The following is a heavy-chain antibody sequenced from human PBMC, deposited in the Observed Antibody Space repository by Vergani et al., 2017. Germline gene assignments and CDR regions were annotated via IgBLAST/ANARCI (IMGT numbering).Heavy chain of an antibody. D-gene: IGHD3/OR15-3a*01. CDR2: ISSSSSYI. CDR3: ASDQGLVKDY. J-gene: IGHJ4*02. Sequence: EVQLVESGGGLVKPGGSLRLSCAASGFTFSSYSMNWVRQAPGKGLEWVSSISSSSSYIYYADSVKGRFTISRDNAKNSLYMQMNSQRAEDTAVYYCASDQGLVKDYWGQGTLVTVSS. V-gene: IGHV3-21*01. CDR1: GFTFSSYS.